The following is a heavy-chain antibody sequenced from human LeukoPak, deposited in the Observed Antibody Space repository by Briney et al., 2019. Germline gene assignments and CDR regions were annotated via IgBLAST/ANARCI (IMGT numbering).Heavy chain of an antibody. V-gene: IGHV1-8*03. CDR3: ARGHYPRDRFDP. Sequence: ASVKVSCKASGYTFTSYDINWVRQATGQGLEWMGWMNPNSGNIGYAQKFQGRVTITRNTSISTAYMELSSLRSEDTAVYYCARGHYPRDRFDPWGQGTLVTVSS. D-gene: IGHD1-26*01. CDR1: GYTFTSYD. J-gene: IGHJ5*02. CDR2: MNPNSGNI.